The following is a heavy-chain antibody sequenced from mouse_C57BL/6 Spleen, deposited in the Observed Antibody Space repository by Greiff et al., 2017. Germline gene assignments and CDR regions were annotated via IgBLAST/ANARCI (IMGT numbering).Heavy chain of an antibody. Sequence: QVQLQQPGAELVKPGASVKLSCKASGYTITSYWMHWVKQRPGQGLEWIGMIHPNSGSTNYNEKFKSKATLTVDKSSSTAYMQLSSLTSEDSAVYYCARDGYGGVYYWGQGTTLTVSS. V-gene: IGHV1-64*01. D-gene: IGHD2-2*01. J-gene: IGHJ2*01. CDR3: ARDGYGGVYY. CDR2: IHPNSGST. CDR1: GYTITSYW.